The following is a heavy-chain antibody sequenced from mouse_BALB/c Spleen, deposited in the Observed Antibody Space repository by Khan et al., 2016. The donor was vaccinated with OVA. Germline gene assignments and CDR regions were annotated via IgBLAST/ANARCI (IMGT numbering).Heavy chain of an antibody. V-gene: IGHV9-1*02. CDR3: ARETSYGYFDV. CDR2: INTYTGEP. Sequence: QIQLVQSGPELKKPGETVKISCKASGYTFTNYRMNWLKQAPGKGLKWMGWINTYTGEPTYADDFKGRFAFSLETSASTASLQINSLKNEDMATYFCARETSYGYFDVWGAGATVTVSS. J-gene: IGHJ1*01. CDR1: GYTFTNYR.